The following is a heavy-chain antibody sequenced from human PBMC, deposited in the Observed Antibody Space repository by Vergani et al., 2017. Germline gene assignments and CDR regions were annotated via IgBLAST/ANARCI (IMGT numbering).Heavy chain of an antibody. CDR1: GGSITSSSYY. J-gene: IGHJ4*02. V-gene: IGHV4-39*02. CDR3: AREWRDGYNL. Sequence: QLHLQESGPGLVKPSETLSLTCTVSGGSITSSSYYWGWIRQPPGKGLEWIGNIYHSGGAYYNPSLKGRVTISVDTSKNQFSLKLSSVTAADTAVYYCAREWRDGYNLWGQGTLVTVSS. D-gene: IGHD5-24*01. CDR2: IYHSGGA.